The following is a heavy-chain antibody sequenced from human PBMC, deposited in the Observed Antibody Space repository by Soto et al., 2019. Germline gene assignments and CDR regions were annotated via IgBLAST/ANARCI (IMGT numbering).Heavy chain of an antibody. CDR2: IYYSGST. CDR1: TYSTIPYY. Sequence: SPTLYLPCTVSTYSTIPYYWLLIQLLLRTGLEWIGYIYYSGSTNYNPSLKSRVTISVDTSKNQFSLKLSSVTAADTAVYYCARRRGYCSSTSCYGHGFEYWGQGTLVTVS. J-gene: IGHJ4*02. D-gene: IGHD2-2*01. CDR3: ARRRGYCSSTSCYGHGFEY. V-gene: IGHV4-59*08.